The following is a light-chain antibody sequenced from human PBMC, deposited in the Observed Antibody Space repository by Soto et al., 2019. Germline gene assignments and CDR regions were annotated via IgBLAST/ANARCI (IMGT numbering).Light chain of an antibody. CDR2: GAS. V-gene: IGKV3-20*01. Sequence: EMLLTQSPGTLSLSPGERATLSCRASQSVSSSYLAWYQQKPRQAPRLLIYGASSRATGIPDRCSGSGCGTDFALTISRLEPEDFAVYYCQQYGSSPYTFGQGPKLEIK. J-gene: IGKJ2*01. CDR1: QSVSSSY. CDR3: QQYGSSPYT.